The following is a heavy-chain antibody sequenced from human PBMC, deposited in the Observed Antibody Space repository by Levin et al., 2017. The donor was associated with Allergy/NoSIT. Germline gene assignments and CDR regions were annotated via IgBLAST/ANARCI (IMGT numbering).Heavy chain of an antibody. CDR1: GGSISNYY. D-gene: IGHD1-26*01. Sequence: PSETLSLTCTVSGGSISNYYWSWIRQPPGKGLEWIGYIYYSGSTNYNPSLKSRVTISVDTSKNHFSLNLTSMTAADTAVYYCARGGGSFEYWGQGTLVTVSS. J-gene: IGHJ4*02. CDR2: IYYSGST. V-gene: IGHV4-59*01. CDR3: ARGGGSFEY.